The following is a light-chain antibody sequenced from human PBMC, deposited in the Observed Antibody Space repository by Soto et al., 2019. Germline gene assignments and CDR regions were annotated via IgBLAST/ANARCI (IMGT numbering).Light chain of an antibody. Sequence: IVVGASPRTQSLSPGGRAPLSCRASQSVSNNNYLAWYQQKPGQAPRLLIYGASSRATGIPDRFSGSGSGTDFTLTISRLEPEDFAVYYCQQYGSSSITFGQGTRLEIK. V-gene: IGKV3-20*01. CDR2: GAS. CDR1: QSVSNNNY. J-gene: IGKJ5*01. CDR3: QQYGSSSIT.